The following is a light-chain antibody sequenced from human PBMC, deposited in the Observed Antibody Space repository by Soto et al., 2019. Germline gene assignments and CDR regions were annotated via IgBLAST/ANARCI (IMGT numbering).Light chain of an antibody. CDR3: QHYNSYSEA. J-gene: IGKJ1*01. V-gene: IGKV3D-15*01. Sequence: EIVMTQSPATLSVSPGERATLSCRASQSVGSDLAWYQQKPGQAPSLLIYGASNRATGIPDRFSGSGSGTDFTLTISSLQPDDFATYYCQHYNSYSEAFGQGTKVDIK. CDR2: GAS. CDR1: QSVGSD.